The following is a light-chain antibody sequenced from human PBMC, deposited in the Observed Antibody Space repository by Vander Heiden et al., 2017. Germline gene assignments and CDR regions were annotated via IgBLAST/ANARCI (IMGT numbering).Light chain of an antibody. J-gene: IGKJ5*01. V-gene: IGKV1-33*01. CDR3: QQYDNLTIT. CDR1: QHISNY. Sequence: DIQITQSPSSLSASVGGRVTITCPASQHISNYLNWYQQKPGTAPQLLIYEATHLETVVHSRFSGSGSTTDFTFTISILHPEDIATYYCQQYDNLTITFGQGTRLEIK. CDR2: EAT.